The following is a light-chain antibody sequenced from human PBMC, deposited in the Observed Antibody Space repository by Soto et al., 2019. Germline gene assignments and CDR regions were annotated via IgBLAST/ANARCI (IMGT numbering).Light chain of an antibody. Sequence: DIQMTQSPSSLSASVGDRVTITCRASQSISSYLNWYQHKPGKAPNLLIYAATTLQSGVPSRFSGSGSGTDFTLTISSLQPEDFATYYCQQSYSFPRTFGQGTRLEIK. CDR1: QSISSY. V-gene: IGKV1-39*01. CDR2: AAT. J-gene: IGKJ5*01. CDR3: QQSYSFPRT.